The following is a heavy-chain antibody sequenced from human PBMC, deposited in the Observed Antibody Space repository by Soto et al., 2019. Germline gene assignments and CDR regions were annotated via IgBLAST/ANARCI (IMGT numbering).Heavy chain of an antibody. Sequence: SETLSLTCTVSGGSISSGSYYWGWIRQPPGKGLEWIGSIYYSGNTYYNPSLKSRVTISVDTSKNQFSLKVSAVTATDTAVYYCERNKDTSSSDLIPDHWGQGTPVTVSS. D-gene: IGHD6-13*01. J-gene: IGHJ4*02. CDR2: IYYSGNT. CDR1: GGSISSGSYY. V-gene: IGHV4-39*01. CDR3: ERNKDTSSSDLIPDH.